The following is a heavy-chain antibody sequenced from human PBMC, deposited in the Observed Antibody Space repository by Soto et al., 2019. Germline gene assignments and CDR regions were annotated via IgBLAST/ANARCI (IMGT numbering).Heavy chain of an antibody. CDR1: GFTFSDYY. CDR2: IRNKANGFAT. CDR3: ARVFSGDCTGGICYSFFDY. D-gene: IGHD2-15*01. Sequence: GGSLRLSCVVSGFTFSDYYMDWVRQAPGKGLEWVGRIRNKANGFATEYAASVKGKFPLSRDDSKNSLYLQLYSLKTEDTAVYYCARVFSGDCTGGICYSFFDYWGRGTLVTVSS. V-gene: IGHV3-72*01. J-gene: IGHJ4*02.